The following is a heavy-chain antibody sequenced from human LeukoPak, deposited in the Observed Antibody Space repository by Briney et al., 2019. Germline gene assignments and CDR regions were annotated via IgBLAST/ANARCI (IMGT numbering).Heavy chain of an antibody. CDR2: INRYGSA. D-gene: IGHD2-2*02. V-gene: IGHV4-34*01. Sequence: KPSETLSLTCAVYGGSFNTFYWSWIRQPPGKGLEWIGQINRYGSANYNRSLKCRVAISLDTSKSQFSLKVTSVTAADTAIYYCARDSPYRPHDSWGQGTLVTVSS. CDR3: ARDSPYRPHDS. J-gene: IGHJ4*02. CDR1: GGSFNTFY.